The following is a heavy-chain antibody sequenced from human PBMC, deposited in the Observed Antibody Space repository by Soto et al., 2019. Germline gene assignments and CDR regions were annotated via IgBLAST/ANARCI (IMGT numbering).Heavy chain of an antibody. CDR2: IYYSGST. D-gene: IGHD3-9*01. CDR1: GGSISSGDYY. Sequence: SETLSLTCTVSGGSISSGDYYWSWIRQPPGKGLEWIGYIYYSGSTYYNPSLKSRVTISVDTSKNQFSLKLSSVTAADTAVYYCARAISYYDILTGYIVGWFDPWGQGTLVTVSS. J-gene: IGHJ5*02. V-gene: IGHV4-30-4*01. CDR3: ARAISYYDILTGYIVGWFDP.